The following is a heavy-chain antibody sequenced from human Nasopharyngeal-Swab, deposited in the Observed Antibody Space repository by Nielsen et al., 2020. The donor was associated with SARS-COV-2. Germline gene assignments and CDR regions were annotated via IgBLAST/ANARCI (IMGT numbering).Heavy chain of an antibody. V-gene: IGHV5-51*01. D-gene: IGHD2-21*02. CDR1: GYSFTSDG. CDR2: IYPGDSDT. CDR3: ARQKIRKHIVVVTAIWDAFDI. Sequence: GESLKISCKGSGYSFTSDGIGWVRQRPGKGREGMGIIYPGDSDTRYSPSFQGQVTISADKSISTAYLQWSGLKASDTAMYYCARQKIRKHIVVVTAIWDAFDIWGQGTMVTVSS. J-gene: IGHJ3*02.